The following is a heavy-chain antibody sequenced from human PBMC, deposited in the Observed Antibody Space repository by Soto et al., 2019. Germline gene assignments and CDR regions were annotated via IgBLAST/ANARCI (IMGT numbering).Heavy chain of an antibody. CDR3: ARTPRSPYYYYYYMDV. CDR2: ISSSGSTI. Sequence: QVQLVESGGGLVKPGGSLRLSCAASGFTFSDYYMSCIRQAPGKGLEWVSYISSSGSTIYYADSVKGRFTISRDNAKNSLYLQMNSLRAEDTAVYDCARTPRSPYYYYYYMDVWGKGTTVTVSS. V-gene: IGHV3-11*01. J-gene: IGHJ6*03. CDR1: GFTFSDYY. D-gene: IGHD1-26*01.